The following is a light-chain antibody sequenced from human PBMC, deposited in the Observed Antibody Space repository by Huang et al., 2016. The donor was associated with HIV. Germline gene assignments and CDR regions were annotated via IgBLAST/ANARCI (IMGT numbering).Light chain of an antibody. Sequence: DIQLTQSPSSLSASVGDRVTITCRASQSISNYLNWYQQKPGKAPKLLIYAASTLQSGVPSRCSGSGSGTDFTLTISSLQPEDFATYYCQQTYSTTFGGGTKVEIK. CDR1: QSISNY. CDR3: QQTYSTT. CDR2: AAS. J-gene: IGKJ4*01. V-gene: IGKV1-39*01.